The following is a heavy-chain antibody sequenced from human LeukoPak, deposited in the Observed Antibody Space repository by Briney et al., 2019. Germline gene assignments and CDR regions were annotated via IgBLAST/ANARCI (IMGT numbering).Heavy chain of an antibody. Sequence: GGSLRLSCAASGFSFSSYEMNWVRQAPGKGLEWVSYISNGGSTIYYADSVKGRFTISRDNAKNSLYLQLNSLRAEDTAVYYCARESLGTVDYWGQETVVTVSS. CDR1: GFSFSSYE. D-gene: IGHD7-27*01. CDR2: ISNGGSTI. J-gene: IGHJ4*02. CDR3: ARESLGTVDY. V-gene: IGHV3-48*03.